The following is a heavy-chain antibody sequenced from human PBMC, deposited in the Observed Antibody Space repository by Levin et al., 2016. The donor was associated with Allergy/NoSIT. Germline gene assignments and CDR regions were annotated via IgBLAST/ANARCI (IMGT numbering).Heavy chain of an antibody. D-gene: IGHD3-10*01. Sequence: SETLSLTCIVSGGSISSYYWSWVRQPPGGGLEWIGNIYDTGSTKYNAYLKSRVTLSVDTSKSQFSLKLRSVTAADTALYFCAREISMIRGVLRAGWFDLWGQGTQVTVSS. V-gene: IGHV4-59*01. CDR3: AREISMIRGVLRAGWFDL. CDR2: IYDTGST. J-gene: IGHJ5*02. CDR1: GGSISSYY.